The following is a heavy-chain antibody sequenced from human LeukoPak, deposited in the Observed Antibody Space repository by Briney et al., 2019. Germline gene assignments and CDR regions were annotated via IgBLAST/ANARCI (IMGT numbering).Heavy chain of an antibody. CDR2: ISGGGGNT. CDR1: GFTFSNYA. Sequence: LPGGSLRLSCAASGFTFSNYAMIWVRQAPGKGLEWVSAISGGGGNTYYADSVKGRFTISRDNSKNTLYLQMNSLRVEDTAVYYCARDIGKFYYGSGSYYREPLDYWGQGTLVTVSS. V-gene: IGHV3-23*01. D-gene: IGHD3-10*01. J-gene: IGHJ4*02. CDR3: ARDIGKFYYGSGSYYREPLDY.